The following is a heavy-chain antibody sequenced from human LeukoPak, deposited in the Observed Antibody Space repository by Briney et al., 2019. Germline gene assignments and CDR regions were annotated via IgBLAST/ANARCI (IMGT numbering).Heavy chain of an antibody. D-gene: IGHD2-15*01. CDR3: AKDIGNCRGGDCFPGYYMDV. CDR1: GFTFSSYA. Sequence: GGSLRLSCAASGFTFSSYAMSWVRQAPGKGLEWVSAISGSGGNTYYADSVKGRFTISRDNSKNTLYLQMNSLRAEDTALYYCAKDIGNCRGGDCFPGYYMDVWGKGTTVTVSS. CDR2: ISGSGGNT. V-gene: IGHV3-23*01. J-gene: IGHJ6*03.